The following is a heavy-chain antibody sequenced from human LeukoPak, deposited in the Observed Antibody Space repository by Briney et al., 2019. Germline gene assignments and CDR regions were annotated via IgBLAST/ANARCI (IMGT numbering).Heavy chain of an antibody. CDR1: GFTFNSYA. CDR3: VKQDWGSQPAGYYFDD. J-gene: IGHJ4*02. D-gene: IGHD7-27*01. V-gene: IGHV3-64D*09. CDR2: IDNTGVNT. Sequence: PGGSLRLSCSASGFTFNSYAVHWVRQAPGKGLEYVSSIDNTGVNTYYPDSVKDRFTISRDNSKNTLYLQMSSLRAEDTAVYYCVKQDWGSQPAGYYFDDWGQGTLVTVSS.